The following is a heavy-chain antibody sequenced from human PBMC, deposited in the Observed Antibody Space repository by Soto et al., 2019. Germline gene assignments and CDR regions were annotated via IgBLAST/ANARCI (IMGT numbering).Heavy chain of an antibody. J-gene: IGHJ4*02. Sequence: LVNPTQTLTLTCTFSGFSLATNEMRVTWIRQPPGKALEWLARIDWDDDKFYSTSLKTRLTISKDTSKNQVVLTMTNVDPADTATYYCARMRCSSSSCYYIDYWGQGALVTVSS. CDR1: GFSLATNEMR. CDR3: ARMRCSSSSCYYIDY. D-gene: IGHD2-2*01. V-gene: IGHV2-70*04. CDR2: IDWDDDK.